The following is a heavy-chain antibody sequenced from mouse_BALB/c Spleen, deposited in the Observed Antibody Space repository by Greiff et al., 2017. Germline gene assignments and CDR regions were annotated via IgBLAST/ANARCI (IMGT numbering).Heavy chain of an antibody. CDR1: GYAFTNYL. Sequence: QVQLQQSGAELVRPGTSVKVSCKASGYAFTNYLIEWVKQRPGQGLEWIGVINPGSGGTNYNEKFKGKATLTADKSSSTAYMQLSSLTSDDSAVYFCARFYYGYCDYWGQGTTLTVSS. J-gene: IGHJ2*01. D-gene: IGHD2-1*01. CDR2: INPGSGGT. CDR3: ARFYYGYCDY. V-gene: IGHV1-54*01.